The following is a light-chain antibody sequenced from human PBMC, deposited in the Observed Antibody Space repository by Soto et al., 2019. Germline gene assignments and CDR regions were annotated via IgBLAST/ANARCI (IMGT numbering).Light chain of an antibody. CDR3: QQYNNWPLP. Sequence: EIVMTQSPATLSVYPGERATLSCRASQSVSSNLAWYQQKPGQAPRLLIYGASIRATGIPARFSGSGSGTEFTLTICSLQSEDFTVYYCQQYNNWPLPFGGGTKVDIK. J-gene: IGKJ4*01. CDR1: QSVSSN. V-gene: IGKV3-15*01. CDR2: GAS.